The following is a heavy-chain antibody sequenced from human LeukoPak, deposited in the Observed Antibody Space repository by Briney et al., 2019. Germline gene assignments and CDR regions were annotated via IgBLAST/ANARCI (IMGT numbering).Heavy chain of an antibody. V-gene: IGHV3-30*07. J-gene: IGHJ5*02. CDR2: ISHDGTNK. CDR1: GFTFSTYA. D-gene: IGHD5-12*01. CDR3: ARAFGGYELKRRFDP. Sequence: GGSLRLSCAASGFTFSTYAIHWVRQAPGKGLEWVAVISHDGTNKNYADSVRGRFTISRDNSKNTLYLQLNSLRAEDTAVYYCARAFGGYELKRRFDPWGQGTLVTVSS.